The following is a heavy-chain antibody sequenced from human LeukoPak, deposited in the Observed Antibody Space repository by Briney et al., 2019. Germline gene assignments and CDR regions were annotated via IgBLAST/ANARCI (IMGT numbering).Heavy chain of an antibody. Sequence: SETLSLTCTVSGGSISSYYWSWIRQPPGKGLEWIGYIYYSGSTNYNPSLKRRVTISVDTSKNQFSLKLSSVTAADTAVYYCARQARSYNWNDEAFDIWGQGTMVTVSS. CDR1: GGSISSYY. CDR2: IYYSGST. V-gene: IGHV4-59*08. J-gene: IGHJ3*02. D-gene: IGHD1-1*01. CDR3: ARQARSYNWNDEAFDI.